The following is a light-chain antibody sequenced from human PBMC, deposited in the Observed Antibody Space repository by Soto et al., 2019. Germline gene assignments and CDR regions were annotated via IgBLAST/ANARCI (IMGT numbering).Light chain of an antibody. J-gene: IGKJ1*01. CDR2: DAS. CDR1: HSVSHY. V-gene: IGKV1-39*01. Sequence: DMKRNRCPSDWSASVRDRVTMTCRASHSVSHYLHWYQQKPGKAPNLLIYDASTLQSGVPSRFSGSGSGTDYTLTISSLQREDFATYYCQQSYYNPTFGQGTKVEIK. CDR3: QQSYYNPT.